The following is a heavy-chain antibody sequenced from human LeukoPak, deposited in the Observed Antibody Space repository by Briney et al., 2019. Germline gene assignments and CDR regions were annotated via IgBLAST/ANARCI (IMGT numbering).Heavy chain of an antibody. CDR1: GGTFSSYA. Sequence: GSSVKVSCRASGGTFSSYAISWVRQAPGQGLEWMGGIIPIFGTANYAQKFQGRVTITADESTSTAYMELSSLRSEDTAVYYCAKGRSNYYGSGSPFDYWGQGTLVTVSS. V-gene: IGHV1-69*01. J-gene: IGHJ4*02. D-gene: IGHD3-10*01. CDR2: IIPIFGTA. CDR3: AKGRSNYYGSGSPFDY.